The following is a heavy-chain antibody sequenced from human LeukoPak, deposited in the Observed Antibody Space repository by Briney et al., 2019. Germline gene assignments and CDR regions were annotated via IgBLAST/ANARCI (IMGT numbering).Heavy chain of an antibody. J-gene: IGHJ4*02. D-gene: IGHD3-3*01. CDR3: ARAIPADFWSGYYPIDY. V-gene: IGHV3-21*01. CDR2: ISSSSSYI. Sequence: GGSLRLSCAASGFTFSSYSMNWVRQAPGKGLEWVSSISSSSSYIYYADSVKGRFTISRGNAKNSLYLQMNSLRAEDTAVYYCARAIPADFWSGYYPIDYWGQGTLVTVSS. CDR1: GFTFSSYS.